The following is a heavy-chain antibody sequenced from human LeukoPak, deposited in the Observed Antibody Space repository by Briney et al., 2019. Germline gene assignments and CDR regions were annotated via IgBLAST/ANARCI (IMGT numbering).Heavy chain of an antibody. CDR3: AGEFAY. CDR2: IYTSGST. J-gene: IGHJ4*02. Sequence: SETLSLTCTVSGASISSHIYYWSWIRQPAGKGLEWIGRIYTSGSTNYNPSLKSRVTMSLDTSKNQFSLNLSSVTAADTAVYYCAGEFAYWGQGTPVTVSS. CDR1: GASISSHIYY. V-gene: IGHV4-61*02.